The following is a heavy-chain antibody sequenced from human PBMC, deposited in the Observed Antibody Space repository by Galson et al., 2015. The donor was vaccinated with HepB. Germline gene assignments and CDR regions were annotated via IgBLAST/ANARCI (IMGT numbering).Heavy chain of an antibody. Sequence: SVKVSCKASGYTFTSYYMHWVRQAPGQGLEWMGIINPSGGSTTYAQKFQGRVTMTRDTSTSTVYMELSSLRSEDTAVYYCARDGQGLDGKFYFDLWGRGTLVTVSS. CDR1: GYTFTSYY. J-gene: IGHJ2*01. CDR3: ARDGQGLDGKFYFDL. D-gene: IGHD3/OR15-3a*01. CDR2: INPSGGST. V-gene: IGHV1-46*01.